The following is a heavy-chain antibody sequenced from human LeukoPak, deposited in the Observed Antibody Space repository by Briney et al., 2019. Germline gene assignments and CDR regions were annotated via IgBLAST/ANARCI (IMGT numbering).Heavy chain of an antibody. CDR1: GGSFSGYY. V-gene: IGHV4-34*01. J-gene: IGHJ6*03. CDR3: ARRVTMVRGVGHYYMDV. CDR2: INHSGST. Sequence: SETLSLTCAVYGGSFSGYYWSWIRQPPGKGLEWIGEINHSGSTNYNPSLKNRVTISVDTSKSQFSLKLSSVTAADTAVYYCARRVTMVRGVGHYYMDVWGKGTTVTISS. D-gene: IGHD3-10*01.